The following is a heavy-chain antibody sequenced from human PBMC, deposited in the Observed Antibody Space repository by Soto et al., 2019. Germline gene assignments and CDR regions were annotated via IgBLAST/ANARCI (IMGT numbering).Heavy chain of an antibody. V-gene: IGHV1-46*03. CDR1: GFTFTWYY. CDR2: INPSGVST. J-gene: IGHJ1*01. Sequence: QVQLVQSGAEVKEPGASVKVSSKASGFTFTWYYMHWVRQAPGQGLEWMGIINPSGVSTSYAQKFQGRVTMTRDTSTSTVYMELSSLRSEDTAVYYCTRTKTNQNAEYFEYWGQGTLVTVSS. CDR3: TRTKTNQNAEYFEY.